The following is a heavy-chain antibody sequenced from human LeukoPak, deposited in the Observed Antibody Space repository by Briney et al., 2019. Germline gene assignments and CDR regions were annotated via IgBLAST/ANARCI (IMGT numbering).Heavy chain of an antibody. CDR2: IYYSGST. V-gene: IGHV4-38-2*02. Sequence: SETLSLTCTVSGYSISSGYYWGWIRQPPGQGLEGIGSIYYSGSTYYNPSLKSRVTISVDTSKNQFSLKLSSVTAADTAVYYCARRGDYSNYQALDYWGQGTLVTVSS. CDR1: GYSISSGYY. J-gene: IGHJ4*02. D-gene: IGHD4-11*01. CDR3: ARRGDYSNYQALDY.